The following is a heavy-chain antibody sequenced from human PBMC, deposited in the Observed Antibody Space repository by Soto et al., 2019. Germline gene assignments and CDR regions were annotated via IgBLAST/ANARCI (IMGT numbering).Heavy chain of an antibody. V-gene: IGHV3-48*03. CDR1: GFTFSSYE. CDR2: ISSSGSTI. D-gene: IGHD3-22*01. Sequence: PGGSLRLSCAASGFTFSSYEMNWVRQAPGKGLEWVSYISSSGSTIYYTASVKGRFTISRDNAKNSLYLQMNSLRDEDTAVYYCAREPGRDYYDSSGYFDYWGQGTLVTVSS. CDR3: AREPGRDYYDSSGYFDY. J-gene: IGHJ4*02.